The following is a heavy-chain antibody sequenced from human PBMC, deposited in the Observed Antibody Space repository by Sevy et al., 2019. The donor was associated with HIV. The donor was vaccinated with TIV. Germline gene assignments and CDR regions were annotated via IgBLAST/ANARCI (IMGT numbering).Heavy chain of an antibody. V-gene: IGHV1-2*02. J-gene: IGHJ4*02. D-gene: IGHD3-3*01. CDR1: GYTFTGYY. CDR2: INPNSGGT. CDR3: ARDTTIFGVVIIPEYYFDY. Sequence: ASVKVSCKASGYTFTGYYMHWVRQAPGQGLEWMGWINPNSGGTNYAQKFQGRVTMTRDTSISTAYMELSRLRSDDTAVYYCARDTTIFGVVIIPEYYFDYWGQGTLVTVSS.